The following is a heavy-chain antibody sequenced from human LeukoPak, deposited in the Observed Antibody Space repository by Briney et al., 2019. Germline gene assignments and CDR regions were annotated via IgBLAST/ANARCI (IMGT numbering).Heavy chain of an antibody. CDR3: ARDLVTVTKGFDM. CDR2: IFTSGAT. D-gene: IGHD4-17*01. Sequence: KTSETLSLTCTVSGGSIDSYSWSWIRQPAGKGLEWIGRIFTSGATFYNPSLKTRVTMSIATSKNQFSLKLSSVTAADTAVYYCARDLVTVTKGFDMWGQGTMVSVSS. CDR1: GGSIDSYS. J-gene: IGHJ3*02. V-gene: IGHV4-4*07.